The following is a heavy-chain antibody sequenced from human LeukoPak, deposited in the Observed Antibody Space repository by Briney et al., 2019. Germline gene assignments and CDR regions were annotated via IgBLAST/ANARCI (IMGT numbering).Heavy chain of an antibody. CDR2: ISSSSSYI. CDR1: GFTFSSYS. V-gene: IGHV3-21*01. Sequence: GGSLRLSCAAAGFTFSSYSMNWVRQAPGKGLEWVSSISSSSSYIYYADSVKGRFTISRDNAKNSLYLQMNSLRAEDTAVCYCARAFRGPSFDPWGQGTLVTVSS. CDR3: ARAFRGPSFDP. J-gene: IGHJ5*02.